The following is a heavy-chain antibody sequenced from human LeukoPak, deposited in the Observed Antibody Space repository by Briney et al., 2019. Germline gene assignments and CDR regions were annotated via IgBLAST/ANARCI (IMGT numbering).Heavy chain of an antibody. CDR2: ITSDGLTT. V-gene: IGHV3-64D*09. CDR1: GFTFSSYA. CDR3: VKIPHSSSSGYYDVDV. J-gene: IGHJ6*02. Sequence: PGGSLRLSCSASGFTFSSYAMYWVRQAPGKGLEYVSAITSDGLTTHYADSVKGRFTISRDNSKNTLYLQMSSLRAEDTAVYYCVKIPHSSSSGYYDVDVWGQGTTVTVSS. D-gene: IGHD6-6*01.